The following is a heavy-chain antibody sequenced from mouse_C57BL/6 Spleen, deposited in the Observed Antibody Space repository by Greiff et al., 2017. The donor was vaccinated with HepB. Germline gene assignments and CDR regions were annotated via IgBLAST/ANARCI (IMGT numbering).Heavy chain of an antibody. Sequence: EVKLVESGAGLVKPGGSLKLSCAASGFTFSSYAMSWVRQTPEKRLEWVAYISSGGDYIYYADTVKGRFTISRDNARNTLYLQMSSLKSEDTAMYYCTRDEEKLRPFAYWGQGTLVTVSA. D-gene: IGHD2-4*01. CDR3: TRDEEKLRPFAY. V-gene: IGHV5-9-1*02. CDR1: GFTFSSYA. CDR2: ISSGGDYI. J-gene: IGHJ3*01.